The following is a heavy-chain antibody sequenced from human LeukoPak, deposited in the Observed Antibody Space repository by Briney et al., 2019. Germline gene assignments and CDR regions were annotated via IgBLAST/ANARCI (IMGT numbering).Heavy chain of an antibody. Sequence: GGSLRLSCAASGFDFSGYGMHWVRQAPGKGLEWVSYIRYDGIGKHYADSVEGRFTIFRDNAKNSLYLQMNSLRAEDTAVYYCAELGITMIGGVWGKGTTVTISS. D-gene: IGHD3-10*02. CDR1: GFDFSGYG. V-gene: IGHV3-30*02. J-gene: IGHJ6*04. CDR2: IRYDGIGK. CDR3: AELGITMIGGV.